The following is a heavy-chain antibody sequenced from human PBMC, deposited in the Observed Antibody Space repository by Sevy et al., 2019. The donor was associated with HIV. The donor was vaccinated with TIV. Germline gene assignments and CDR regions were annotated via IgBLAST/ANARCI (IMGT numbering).Heavy chain of an antibody. CDR3: AKDQGRLLELDY. D-gene: IGHD1-7*01. V-gene: IGHV3-30*18. CDR1: GFTFSNYG. Sequence: GGSLGLSCAASGFTFSNYGMHWVRQAPGKGLEWVAVISYDGSIKYYADSVRGRFTISRDNSKNTLYLQMNSLRPEDTTMYFCAKDQGRLLELDYWGQGTLVTVSS. J-gene: IGHJ4*02. CDR2: ISYDGSIK.